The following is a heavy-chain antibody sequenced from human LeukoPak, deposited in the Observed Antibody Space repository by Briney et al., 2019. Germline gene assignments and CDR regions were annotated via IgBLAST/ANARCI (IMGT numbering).Heavy chain of an antibody. Sequence: SQTLSLTCTVSGGSISSGDYYWSWIRQPPGKGLEWIGYIYYSGSTYYNPSLKSRVTISVDTAKNQFSLKLSSVTAADTAVYYCARRGSGYYTLDYWGQGTLVTVSS. CDR1: GGSISSGDYY. V-gene: IGHV4-30-4*08. CDR2: IYYSGST. CDR3: ARRGSGYYTLDY. D-gene: IGHD3-3*01. J-gene: IGHJ4*02.